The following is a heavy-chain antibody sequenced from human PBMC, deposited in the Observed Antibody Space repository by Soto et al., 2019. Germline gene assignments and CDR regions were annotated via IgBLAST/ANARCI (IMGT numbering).Heavy chain of an antibody. V-gene: IGHV1-69*02. CDR1: EGTFNFYT. CDR3: ATSYGSGSTHFDS. CDR2: VNPIVGMS. D-gene: IGHD3-10*01. J-gene: IGHJ4*02. Sequence: QVQLVQSGAEVKKPGSSVKVSCTASEGTFNFYTINWVRQAPGQGLEWVGRVNPIVGMSNYGQKFQGRVSITADKYTTTASMSLNSLKSEDTAIYYCATSYGSGSTHFDSWGQGTLVTVSS.